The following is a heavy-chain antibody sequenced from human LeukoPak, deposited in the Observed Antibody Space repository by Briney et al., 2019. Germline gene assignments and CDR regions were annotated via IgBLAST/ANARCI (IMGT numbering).Heavy chain of an antibody. CDR2: IKQYGSEK. D-gene: IGHD2-15*01. CDR1: GFTFTNHW. CDR3: ARSRSGGSLNWFDP. Sequence: GGSLRLSCAASGFTFTNHWMSWVRKAPGKGLEWVANIKQYGSEKYYVDSVKGRFTVSRDNAKSSLYLHMDSLRTEDTAVYYCARSRSGGSLNWFDPWGQGTLVTVSS. J-gene: IGHJ5*02. V-gene: IGHV3-7*01.